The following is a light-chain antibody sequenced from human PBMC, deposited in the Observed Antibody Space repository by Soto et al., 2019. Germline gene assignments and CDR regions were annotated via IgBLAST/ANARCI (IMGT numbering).Light chain of an antibody. Sequence: EIVMTQSPATVSVSPGERATLSCGASQSIGNKLAWYYQKPGQAPSLLIYGASTRATGVPARFSGSGSGTEFTLTISSPQSEDFAVYYCQQYSSRPLTYGGGTKVEIK. J-gene: IGKJ4*01. CDR3: QQYSSRPLT. V-gene: IGKV3-15*01. CDR2: GAS. CDR1: QSIGNK.